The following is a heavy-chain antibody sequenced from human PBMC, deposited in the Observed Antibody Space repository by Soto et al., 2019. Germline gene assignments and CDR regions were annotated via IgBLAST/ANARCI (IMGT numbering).Heavy chain of an antibody. CDR3: ARGLYCSSTSCYAGGHYYMDV. CDR2: INHSGST. Sequence: PSETLSLTCAVYGGSFSGYYWSWIRQPPGKGLEWIGEINHSGSTNYNPSLKSRVTISVDTSKNQFSLKLSSVTAADTAVYYCARGLYCSSTSCYAGGHYYMDVWGKGTTVTVSS. D-gene: IGHD2-2*01. CDR1: GGSFSGYY. J-gene: IGHJ6*03. V-gene: IGHV4-34*01.